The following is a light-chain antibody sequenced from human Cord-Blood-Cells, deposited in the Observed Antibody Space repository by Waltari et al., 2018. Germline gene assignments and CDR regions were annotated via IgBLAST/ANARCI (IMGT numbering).Light chain of an antibody. CDR2: KAS. CDR1: QSISSW. V-gene: IGKV1-5*03. Sequence: DIQMTQSPSTLSASVGDRVTITCRASQSISSWLAWYQQKPGKAPKLLIYKASSLERGGPSRFSGSGAGTEFTLTISSRQPDDFATYYCQQYNSYSHTFGQGTKLEIK. CDR3: QQYNSYSHT. J-gene: IGKJ2*01.